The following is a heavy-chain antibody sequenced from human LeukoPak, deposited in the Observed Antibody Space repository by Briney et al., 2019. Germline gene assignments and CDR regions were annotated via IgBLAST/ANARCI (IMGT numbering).Heavy chain of an antibody. CDR2: IFASGGT. V-gene: IGHV4-4*07. D-gene: IGHD2-21*02. Sequence: SSETLSLTCSVSGGSISSFYWSWVRQPAGKGLEWIGRIFASGGTSYNPSLKGRVTISVDKSKNQFSLNLSSVTAADTAVYFCARAWVTGIKNYYYYYMDVWGKGTTVTVSS. CDR1: GGSISSFY. J-gene: IGHJ6*03. CDR3: ARAWVTGIKNYYYYYMDV.